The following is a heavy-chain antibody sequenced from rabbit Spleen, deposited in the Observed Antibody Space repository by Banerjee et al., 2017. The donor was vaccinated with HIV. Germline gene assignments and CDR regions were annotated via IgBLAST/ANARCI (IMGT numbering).Heavy chain of an antibody. CDR3: ARDTGSSFSSYGMDL. D-gene: IGHD8-1*01. CDR1: GFSFSSSYY. J-gene: IGHJ6*01. CDR2: IYIPITTNT. V-gene: IGHV1S40*01. Sequence: QSLEESGGDLVKPGASLTLTCTASGFSFSSSYYICWVRQAPGKGLEWIACIYIPITTNTWYATWAKGRFTISKPSSTTVTLQMTSLTAADTATYFCARDTGSSFSSYGMDLWGPGTLVTVS.